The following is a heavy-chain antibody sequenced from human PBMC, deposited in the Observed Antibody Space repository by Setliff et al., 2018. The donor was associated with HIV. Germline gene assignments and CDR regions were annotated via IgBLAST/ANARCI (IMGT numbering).Heavy chain of an antibody. CDR2: INCNSGGT. V-gene: IGHV1-2*02. D-gene: IGHD4-17*01. Sequence: ASVKVSCKSSGYTFTGSFMHWVRQAPGQGLEWMGWINCNSGGTYYAQNFQGRATMTRDTSINTAYMELSRLRSDDTAAYYCARDDHGDPFDYWGQGTLVTVSS. CDR1: GYTFTGSF. J-gene: IGHJ4*02. CDR3: ARDDHGDPFDY.